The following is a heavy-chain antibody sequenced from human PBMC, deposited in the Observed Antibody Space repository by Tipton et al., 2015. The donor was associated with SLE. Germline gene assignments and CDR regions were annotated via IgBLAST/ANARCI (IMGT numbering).Heavy chain of an antibody. CDR2: IYHRGST. D-gene: IGHD4-17*01. CDR1: GYFISGGYF. J-gene: IGHJ4*02. CDR3: ARGGNTVIKY. V-gene: IGHV4-38-2*02. Sequence: TLSLTCTVSGYFISGGYFWGWIRQPPGKGLEWIGSIYHRGSTSYNPSLKSRVTISIDTSKNQFSLRLRSVTAADTAVYYCARGGNTVIKYWGQGTLVTVSS.